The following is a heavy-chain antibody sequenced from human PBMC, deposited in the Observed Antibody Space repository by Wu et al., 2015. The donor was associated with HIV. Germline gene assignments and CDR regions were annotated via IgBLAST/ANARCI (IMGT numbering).Heavy chain of an antibody. D-gene: IGHD5/OR15-5a*01. CDR2: IIPSFSTA. J-gene: IGHJ5*02. Sequence: QVQLEQSGSEVKEPQTSVTMSCKASGYIFSDYYIHWVRQAPGQGLEWMGGIIPSFSTAHYAQNFQGRVTITTDESTSTAYMELSSLTSDDTAIFYCATQVSIVRFDPWGQGTLVTVSS. CDR1: GYIFSDYY. V-gene: IGHV1-69*01. CDR3: ATQVSIVRFDP.